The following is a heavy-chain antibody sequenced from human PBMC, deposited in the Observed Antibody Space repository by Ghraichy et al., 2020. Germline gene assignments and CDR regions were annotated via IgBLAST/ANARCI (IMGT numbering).Heavy chain of an antibody. CDR3: ARRRARYSSSWYRVGWFDP. V-gene: IGHV4-39*01. Sequence: SETLSLTCTVSGGSISSSSYYWGWIRQPPGKGLEWIGSIYYSGSTYYNPSLKSRVTISVDTSKNQFSLKLSSVTAADTAVYYCARRRARYSSSWYRVGWFDPWGQGTLVTVSS. D-gene: IGHD6-13*01. J-gene: IGHJ5*02. CDR1: GGSISSSSYY. CDR2: IYYSGST.